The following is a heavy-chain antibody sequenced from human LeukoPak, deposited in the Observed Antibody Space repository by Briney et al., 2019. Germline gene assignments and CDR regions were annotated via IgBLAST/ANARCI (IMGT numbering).Heavy chain of an antibody. Sequence: PGGSLRLSCAASDFTFSSYWMSWVRQAPGKGLEWVANINQDGSDKRYMDPVRGRFTISRDNAKNSLSLHMDSLRAEDTAVYYCARVGYNWDDDGVDYWGQGTLVTVSS. J-gene: IGHJ4*02. V-gene: IGHV3-7*01. CDR1: DFTFSSYW. D-gene: IGHD1-1*01. CDR2: INQDGSDK. CDR3: ARVGYNWDDDGVDY.